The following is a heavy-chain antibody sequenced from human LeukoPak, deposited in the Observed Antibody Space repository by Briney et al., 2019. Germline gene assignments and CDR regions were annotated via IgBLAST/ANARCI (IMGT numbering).Heavy chain of an antibody. CDR2: ISGSGDNT. J-gene: IGHJ5*02. CDR1: GFTSSIYP. V-gene: IGHV3-23*01. CDR3: ASRGSLPYNWFDP. D-gene: IGHD2-15*01. Sequence: GRSLRLSCAASGFTSSIYPMHWVRQAPGKGLEWVSGISGSGDNTHYADSVKGRFTISRDNSRNTLYLQMNSLRAEDTAVYYCASRGSLPYNWFDPWGQGTLVTVSS.